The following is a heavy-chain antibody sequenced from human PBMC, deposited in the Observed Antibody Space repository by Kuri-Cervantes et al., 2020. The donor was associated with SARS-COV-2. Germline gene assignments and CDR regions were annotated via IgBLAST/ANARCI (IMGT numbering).Heavy chain of an antibody. CDR1: GFTFSSYG. CDR2: ISYDGSNK. CDR3: AKARYRSFSNSISDY. V-gene: IGHV3-30*18. Sequence: GGSLRLSCAASGFTFSSYGMHWVRQAPGEGLEWVAVISYDGSNKYYADSVKGRFTISRDNSKNTLYLQMNSLRAEDTAVYYCAKARYRSFSNSISDYWGQGTLVTVSS. J-gene: IGHJ4*02. D-gene: IGHD3-3*02.